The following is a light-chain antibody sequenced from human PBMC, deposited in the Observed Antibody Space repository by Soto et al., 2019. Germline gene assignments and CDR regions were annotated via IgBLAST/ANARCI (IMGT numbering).Light chain of an antibody. CDR2: LNSDGSH. J-gene: IGLJ2*01. CDR3: QTWGTGIPV. Sequence: QLVLTQSPSASASLGASVKLTCTLSSGHSSYAIAWHQQQPEKGPRYLMKLNSDGSHRKGDGIPDRFSGSSSGAARYLTISSLQSEDETDYYCQTWGTGIPVFGGGTKLTVL. V-gene: IGLV4-69*01. CDR1: SGHSSYA.